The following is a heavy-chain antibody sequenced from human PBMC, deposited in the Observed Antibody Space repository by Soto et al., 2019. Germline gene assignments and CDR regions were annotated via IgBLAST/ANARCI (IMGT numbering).Heavy chain of an antibody. V-gene: IGHV3-15*01. Sequence: GGSLRLSCAASGFTFSNAWMSWVRQAPGKGLEWVGRIKSKTDGGTTDYAAPVKGRFTISRDDSKNTLYLQMNSLKTADAAVYYCTTEDWGSSSFDYWGQGTLVTVSS. D-gene: IGHD7-27*01. CDR3: TTEDWGSSSFDY. J-gene: IGHJ4*02. CDR1: GFTFSNAW. CDR2: IKSKTDGGTT.